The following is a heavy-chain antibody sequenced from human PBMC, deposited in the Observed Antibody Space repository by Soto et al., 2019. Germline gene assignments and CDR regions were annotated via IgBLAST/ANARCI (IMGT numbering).Heavy chain of an antibody. Sequence: EVQLVESGGGLVQPGGSLRLSCAASGFTFSSYSMNWVRQAPGKGLEWVSYISSSSSTIYYADSVKGRFTISRDNAKNSLYLQMNSLRAEDTAVYYCARGAASTIFKSRLSDWGQGTLVTVSS. CDR1: GFTFSSYS. D-gene: IGHD3-9*01. CDR3: ARGAASTIFKSRLSD. CDR2: ISSSSSTI. J-gene: IGHJ4*02. V-gene: IGHV3-48*01.